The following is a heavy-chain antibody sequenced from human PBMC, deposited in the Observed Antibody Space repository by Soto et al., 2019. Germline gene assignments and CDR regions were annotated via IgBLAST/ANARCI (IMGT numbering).Heavy chain of an antibody. D-gene: IGHD3-10*01. CDR1: GFTLSSYW. J-gene: IGHJ6*02. CDR2: IKQDGSEK. V-gene: IGHV3-7*05. CDR3: ARGSSMAYYYCDGMDV. Sequence: GGSLRLSCAASGFTLSSYWMRWVRQAPGKGLEWVANIKQDGSEKYYVDSVKGRFTISRDNAKNSLYLQMNSLRAEDTAVYYCARGSSMAYYYCDGMDVWGQGTTVTGS.